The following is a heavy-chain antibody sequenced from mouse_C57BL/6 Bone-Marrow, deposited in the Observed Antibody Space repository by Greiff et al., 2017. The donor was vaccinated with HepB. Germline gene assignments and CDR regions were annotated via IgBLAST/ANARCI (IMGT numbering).Heavy chain of an antibody. J-gene: IGHJ4*01. CDR3: TGGEFITTVVADYYAMDY. V-gene: IGHV1-15*01. CDR2: IDPETGGT. CDR1: GYTFTDYE. D-gene: IGHD1-1*01. Sequence: VQLQESGAELVRPGASVTLSCKASGYTFTDYEMHWVKQTPVHGLEWIGAIDPETGGTDYNQKFKGKAILTADKSSSTAYMELRSLTSEDSAVYYWTGGEFITTVVADYYAMDYWGQGTSVTVSS.